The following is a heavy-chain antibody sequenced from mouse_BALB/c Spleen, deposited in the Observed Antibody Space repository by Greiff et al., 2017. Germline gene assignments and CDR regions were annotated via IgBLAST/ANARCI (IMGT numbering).Heavy chain of an antibody. CDR1: GYTFTDYA. D-gene: IGHD1-1*01. J-gene: IGHJ3*01. CDR2: ISTYYGDA. V-gene: IGHV1S137*01. Sequence: QVQLQQSGAELVRPGVSVKISCKGSGYTFTDYAMHWVKQSHAKSLEWIGVISTYYGDASYNQKFKGKATMTVDKSSSTAYMELARLTSEDSAIYYCAREDDGSRFAYWGQGTLVTVSA. CDR3: AREDDGSRFAY.